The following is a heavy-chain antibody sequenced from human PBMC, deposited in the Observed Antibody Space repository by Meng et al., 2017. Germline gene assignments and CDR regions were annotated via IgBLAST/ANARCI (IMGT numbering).Heavy chain of an antibody. V-gene: IGHV3-21*01. Sequence: EVQLVESGGGLVKPGGSLRLSCAASGFTFSSYSMHWVRQAPGKGLEWVSSISSTSTTYADSVKGRFTISRDNAKNSLYLQMNSLRVEDTAVYYCARGRVVVAATPSDYWGQGTLVTVSS. J-gene: IGHJ4*02. CDR3: ARGRVVVAATPSDY. CDR1: GFTFSSYS. CDR2: ISSTST. D-gene: IGHD2-15*01.